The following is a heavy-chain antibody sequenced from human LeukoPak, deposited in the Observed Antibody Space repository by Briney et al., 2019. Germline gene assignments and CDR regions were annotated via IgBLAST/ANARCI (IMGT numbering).Heavy chain of an antibody. J-gene: IGHJ4*02. V-gene: IGHV5-51*01. CDR2: IYPGDSDT. Sequence: GESLKISCKGSGYSFTSYWIGWVRQMPGKGLEWMGIIYPGDSDTRYSPSFQGQVTISADKSISTAYLQWSRLKASDTAMYYCASLYSSGWYTVDYWGQGTLVTVSS. CDR1: GYSFTSYW. CDR3: ASLYSSGWYTVDY. D-gene: IGHD6-19*01.